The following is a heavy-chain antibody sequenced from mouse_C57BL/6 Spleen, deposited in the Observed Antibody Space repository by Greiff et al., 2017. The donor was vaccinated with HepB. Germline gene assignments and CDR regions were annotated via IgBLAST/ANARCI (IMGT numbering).Heavy chain of an antibody. V-gene: IGHV1-64*01. CDR3: ARYSDWDCFDY. CDR1: GYTFTSYW. CDR2: IHPNSGST. Sequence: QVQLKQPGAELVKPGASVKLSCKASGYTFTSYWMHWVKQRPGQGLEWIGMIHPNSGSTNYNEKFKSKATLTVDKSSSTAYMQLSSLTSEDSAVYYCARYSDWDCFDYWGQGTTLTVSS. D-gene: IGHD2-12*01. J-gene: IGHJ2*01.